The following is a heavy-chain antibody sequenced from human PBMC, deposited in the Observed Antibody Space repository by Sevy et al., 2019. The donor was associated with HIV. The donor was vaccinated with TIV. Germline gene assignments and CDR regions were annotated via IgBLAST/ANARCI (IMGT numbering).Heavy chain of an antibody. CDR2: ISSGGSYI. J-gene: IGHJ4*02. CDR1: GFTFSSYT. Sequence: GGSLRLSCTGSGFTFSSYTFHWVRQAPGKGLEWVSSISSGGSYIHYGDSVKGRFTISRDNAKKSLFLQMNNLRAEDTAVYYCARGFCDSLTNFDFWGRGTLVTVSS. CDR3: ARGFCDSLTNFDF. D-gene: IGHD2-21*02. V-gene: IGHV3-21*01.